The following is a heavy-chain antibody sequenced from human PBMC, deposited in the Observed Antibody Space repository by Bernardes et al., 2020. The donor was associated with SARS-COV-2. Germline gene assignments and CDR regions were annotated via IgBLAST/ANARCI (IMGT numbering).Heavy chain of an antibody. Sequence: GACLKISCGGSGYNFNPQWVAWVRPVAGKGLEYMGIIYPGDSETKYGPSFQGRVTISADKSINTVYLQWNRLEASDTAMYYCATSPILSGWPFDHWGQGTLITVSS. D-gene: IGHD6-19*01. CDR1: GYNFNPQW. J-gene: IGHJ4*02. CDR2: IYPGDSET. CDR3: ATSPILSGWPFDH. V-gene: IGHV5-51*01.